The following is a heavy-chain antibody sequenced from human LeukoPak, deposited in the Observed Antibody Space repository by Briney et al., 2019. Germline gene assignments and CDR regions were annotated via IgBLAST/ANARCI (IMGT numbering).Heavy chain of an antibody. D-gene: IGHD6-6*01. CDR1: GGSISSSSYY. J-gene: IGHJ4*02. CDR2: IYYSGST. V-gene: IGHV4-39*01. CDR3: TALVGSSSFISFDY. Sequence: PSETLSLTRTVSGGSISSSSYYWGWLRQPPGKGREWFGSIYYSGSTYYNPSLKSRVTISVDTSKNQFSLKLSSVTAADTAVYYCTALVGSSSFISFDYWGQGTLDTVSS.